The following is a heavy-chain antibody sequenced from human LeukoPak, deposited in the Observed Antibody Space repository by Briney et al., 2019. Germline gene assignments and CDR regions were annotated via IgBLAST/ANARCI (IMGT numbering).Heavy chain of an antibody. D-gene: IGHD1-26*01. V-gene: IGHV3-21*01. CDR3: ASANWEQLLLFDY. CDR2: ISSSSSYI. CDR1: GFTFSSYS. J-gene: IGHJ4*02. Sequence: GGSLRLSCAASGFTFSSYSMNWVRQAPGKGLEWVSSISSSSSYIYYADSVKGRFTISRDNAKNSLYLQMNSLRAEDTAVYYCASANWEQLLLFDYWGQGTLVTVSS.